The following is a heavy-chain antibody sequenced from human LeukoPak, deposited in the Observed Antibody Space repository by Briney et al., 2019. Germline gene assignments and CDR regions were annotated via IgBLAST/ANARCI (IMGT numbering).Heavy chain of an antibody. D-gene: IGHD6-6*01. CDR1: GYRFTNYW. Sequence: GESLKISCKGSGYRFTNYWIGWVRQMPGKGLEWMGIIYPGDSETRYSPSFQGQVTISADKSISTAYLQWSSLKASDTAMYYCARPRSSVIYDAFDIWGQGTMVTVSS. V-gene: IGHV5-51*01. J-gene: IGHJ3*02. CDR3: ARPRSSVIYDAFDI. CDR2: IYPGDSET.